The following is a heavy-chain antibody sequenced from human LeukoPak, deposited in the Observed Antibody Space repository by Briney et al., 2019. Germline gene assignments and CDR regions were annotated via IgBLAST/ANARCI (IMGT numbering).Heavy chain of an antibody. J-gene: IGHJ4*02. Sequence: PGGSLRLSCAASGFVFSNHWMTWVRQAPGKGLEWVANINERGSETYYADYVKGRFTISRDNTKKSLFLQLNGLGVEDTATYYCAKDYSFSNFNWGQGTLVTVSS. CDR3: AKDYSFSNFN. D-gene: IGHD2-15*01. V-gene: IGHV3-7*01. CDR1: GFVFSNHW. CDR2: INERGSET.